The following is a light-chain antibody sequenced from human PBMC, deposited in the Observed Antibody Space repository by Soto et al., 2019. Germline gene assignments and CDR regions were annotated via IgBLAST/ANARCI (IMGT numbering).Light chain of an antibody. V-gene: IGKV1-17*01. CDR1: QVITND. Sequence: IQMTQSPSSLSASVGDRLSITCRASQVITNDLGWYQQKPGKAPKRLIYAASTLQSGVPSRFSGSGSGTEFTLTISSLQPEDVATYYCQQSYSSPPTFGQGTKVEIK. CDR2: AAS. J-gene: IGKJ1*01. CDR3: QQSYSSPPT.